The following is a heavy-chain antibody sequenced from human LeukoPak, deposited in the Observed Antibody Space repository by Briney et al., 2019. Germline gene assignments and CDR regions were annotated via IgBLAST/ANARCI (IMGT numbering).Heavy chain of an antibody. CDR2: IYHSGST. Sequence: SETLSLTCTVSGYSITSGYYWGWIRQPPGRGLEWIGSIYHSGSTYFNPSLKSRVTISVDTSKNQFSLKLSSVTAADTAVYYCARTVNWNYDYWGQGTLVTVSS. D-gene: IGHD1-1*01. J-gene: IGHJ4*02. V-gene: IGHV4-38-2*02. CDR3: ARTVNWNYDY. CDR1: GYSITSGYY.